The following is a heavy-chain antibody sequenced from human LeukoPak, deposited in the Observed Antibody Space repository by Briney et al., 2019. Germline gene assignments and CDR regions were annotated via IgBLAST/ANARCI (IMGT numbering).Heavy chain of an antibody. V-gene: IGHV1-24*01. D-gene: IGHD1-26*01. CDR2: FDPEDGET. J-gene: IGHJ3*02. Sequence: ASVKVSCKASGGTFSSYAISWVRQAPGKGLEWMGGFDPEDGETICAQKFQGRVTMTEDTSTDTAYMELSSLRSEDTAVYYCATGVGATTYDAFDIWGQGTMVTVSS. CDR1: GGTFSSYA. CDR3: ATGVGATTYDAFDI.